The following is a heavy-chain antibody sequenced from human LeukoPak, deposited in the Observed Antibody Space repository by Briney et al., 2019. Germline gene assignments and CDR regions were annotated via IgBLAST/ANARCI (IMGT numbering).Heavy chain of an antibody. V-gene: IGHV3-21*01. D-gene: IGHD2-2*01. CDR2: ISSTSSYI. CDR1: GFTFSSYS. J-gene: IGHJ4*02. CDR3: ARDGGIVVVPAATYFDY. Sequence: GGSLRLSCAASGFTFSSYSINWVRQAPGKGLEWVSSISSTSSYIYYADSVKGRFTISRDNTKNSLYLQMNSLRAEDTAVYYCARDGGIVVVPAATYFDYWGQGTLVTVSS.